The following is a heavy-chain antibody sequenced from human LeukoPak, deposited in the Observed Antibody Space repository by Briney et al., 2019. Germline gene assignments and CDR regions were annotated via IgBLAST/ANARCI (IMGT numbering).Heavy chain of an antibody. CDR1: GGSISSYY. V-gene: IGHV4-59*01. J-gene: IGHJ5*02. CDR3: ARVQYYGSGSYSFDP. D-gene: IGHD3-10*01. Sequence: SETLSLTCTVSGGSISSYYWSWIRQPPGKGLEWIGYIYYSGSTNYNPSLKSRVTISVDTSKNQFSLKLSSVTAADTAVYYCARVQYYGSGSYSFDPWGQGTLVTVPS. CDR2: IYYSGST.